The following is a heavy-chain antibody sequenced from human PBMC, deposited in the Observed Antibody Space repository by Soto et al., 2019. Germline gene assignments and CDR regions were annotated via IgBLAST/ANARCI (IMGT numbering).Heavy chain of an antibody. V-gene: IGHV3-23*01. Sequence: PGGSLRLSCAASGFTFSTSHMSWVRQAPGRGLEWVSATDDGGYSTYYADSMRGRFTISRDNSKNTLYLQMNSLMTEDTAVYYCAKEFPSRAPGNYFVYWGQGALVTVSS. CDR1: GFTFSTSH. CDR3: AKEFPSRAPGNYFVY. CDR2: TDDGGYST. J-gene: IGHJ4*02. D-gene: IGHD3-10*01.